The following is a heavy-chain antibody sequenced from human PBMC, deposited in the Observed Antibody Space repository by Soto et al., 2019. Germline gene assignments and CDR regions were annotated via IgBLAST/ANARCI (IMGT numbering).Heavy chain of an antibody. CDR1: GGSISSSSYY. CDR3: ARHGVPLYYYYYMDV. Sequence: SETLSLTCTVSGGSISSSSYYWGWIRQPPGKGLEWIGSIYYSGSTYYNPSLKSRVTISVDTSKNQFSLKLSSVTAADTAVYYCARHGVPLYYYYYMDVWGKGTTVTVSS. V-gene: IGHV4-39*01. D-gene: IGHD1-1*01. CDR2: IYYSGST. J-gene: IGHJ6*03.